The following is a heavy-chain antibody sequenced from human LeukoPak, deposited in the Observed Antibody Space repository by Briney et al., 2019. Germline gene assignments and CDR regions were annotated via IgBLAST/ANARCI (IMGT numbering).Heavy chain of an antibody. J-gene: IGHJ6*03. CDR2: ISAYNGNT. Sequence: ASLKLSRTASGYTFTSYGMSWVRQAPGQGLEWMGWISAYNGNTNYAQTLKGRVTMSKDTSKNTAYLALKSLRPDDTAVYYWARHTAMVLWSYYYYYNDIDVWGKGTTVTVSS. D-gene: IGHD5-18*01. V-gene: IGHV1-18*01. CDR1: GYTFTSYG. CDR3: ARHTAMVLWSYYYYYNDIDV.